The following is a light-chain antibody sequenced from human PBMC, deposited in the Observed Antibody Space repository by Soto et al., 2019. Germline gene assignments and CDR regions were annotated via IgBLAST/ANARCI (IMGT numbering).Light chain of an antibody. V-gene: IGKV1-5*01. CDR3: QQYDGSPT. CDR1: QNIRSW. Sequence: DFQMTQSPSILSASVGDRVTITCRASQNIRSWLAWYQQKPGEAPKLLISLASTLESGVPSRFSGSGSGTEFTLTISSLQPDDFATYYCQQYDGSPTFGPGTKVHI. CDR2: LAS. J-gene: IGKJ3*01.